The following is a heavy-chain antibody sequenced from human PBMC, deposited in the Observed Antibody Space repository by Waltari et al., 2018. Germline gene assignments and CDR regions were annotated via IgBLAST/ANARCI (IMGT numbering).Heavy chain of an antibody. CDR3: ARRGMFRVPPHY. V-gene: IGHV4-34*01. Sequence: QVQLQQWGAGLLKPSETLSLTCAVYGGSFSGYYWSWIRQPPGKGLEWIGEINHIGSTNYSPSLKSLVTISVDTSKNQFSLKLSSVTAADTAVYYCARRGMFRVPPHYWGQGTLVTVSS. D-gene: IGHD3-16*01. CDR2: INHIGST. J-gene: IGHJ4*02. CDR1: GGSFSGYY.